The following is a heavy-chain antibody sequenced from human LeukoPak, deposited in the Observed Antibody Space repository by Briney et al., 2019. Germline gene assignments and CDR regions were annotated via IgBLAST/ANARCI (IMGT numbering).Heavy chain of an antibody. Sequence: SETLSLTCTVSGGSISSSSYYWGWLRQPPGKGLEWIGSIYYSGSTYYNPSLKSRVTTSVDTSKNQFSLKLSSVTAADTAVYYCARQGCSSTSCYLAIGTVGYFDYWGQGTLVTVSS. J-gene: IGHJ4*02. CDR2: IYYSGST. V-gene: IGHV4-39*01. CDR1: GGSISSSSYY. CDR3: ARQGCSSTSCYLAIGTVGYFDY. D-gene: IGHD2-2*01.